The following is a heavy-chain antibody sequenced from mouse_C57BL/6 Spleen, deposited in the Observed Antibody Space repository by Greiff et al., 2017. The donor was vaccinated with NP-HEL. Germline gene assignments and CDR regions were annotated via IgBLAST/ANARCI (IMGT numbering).Heavy chain of an antibody. CDR2: IWSGGST. CDR3: ARSGYDYGYWYFDV. V-gene: IGHV2-2*01. J-gene: IGHJ1*03. Sequence: QVQLQQSGPGLVQPSQSLSITCTVSGFSLTSYGVHWVRQAPGKGLEWLGVIWSGGSTDYYAAFISRLSISKDNSKSQVFFRMNSLQADDTAIYYCARSGYDYGYWYFDVWGTGTTVTVSS. CDR1: GFSLTSYG. D-gene: IGHD2-4*01.